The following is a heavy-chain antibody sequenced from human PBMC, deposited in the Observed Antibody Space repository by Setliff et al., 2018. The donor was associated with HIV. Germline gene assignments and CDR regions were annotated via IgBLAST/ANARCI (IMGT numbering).Heavy chain of an antibody. CDR1: GGSISSHY. Sequence: SETLSLTCTVSGGSISSHYWSWIRQPPGKGLEWIGEINHSGSTKHNPSLKSRVIISVDTSKNQFSLKLSSVTAADTAVYSCARRQSYYDILNGPAFDALDIWGQGTKVTVSS. J-gene: IGHJ3*02. CDR3: ARRQSYYDILNGPAFDALDI. D-gene: IGHD3-9*01. V-gene: IGHV4-59*08. CDR2: INHSGST.